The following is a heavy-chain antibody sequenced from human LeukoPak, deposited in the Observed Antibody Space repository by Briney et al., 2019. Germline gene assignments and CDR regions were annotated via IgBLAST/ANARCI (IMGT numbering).Heavy chain of an antibody. Sequence: ASVKVSCKASGYTFTSNYIHWVRQAPGHGVEWMGMIYPRDGSTSYAQKFQGRVTVTRDTSTSTVHMELSGLRSEDTAVYYCARDQEGFDYWGQGTLVTVSS. CDR2: IYPRDGST. CDR3: ARDQEGFDY. CDR1: GYTFTSNY. J-gene: IGHJ4*02. V-gene: IGHV1-46*01.